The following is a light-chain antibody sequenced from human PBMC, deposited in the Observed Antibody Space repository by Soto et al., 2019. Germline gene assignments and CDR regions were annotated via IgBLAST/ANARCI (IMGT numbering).Light chain of an antibody. J-gene: IGLJ2*01. Sequence: QSALTQPPSASGSPGQSVTISCTGTSSDVGVYNYVSWYQPHPGKAPKLMIYEVSKRPSGVPDRFSGSKSGNTASLTVSGLQAEDEADYYCSSFAGNNNLVFGGGTKLTVL. V-gene: IGLV2-8*01. CDR3: SSFAGNNNLV. CDR2: EVS. CDR1: SSDVGVYNY.